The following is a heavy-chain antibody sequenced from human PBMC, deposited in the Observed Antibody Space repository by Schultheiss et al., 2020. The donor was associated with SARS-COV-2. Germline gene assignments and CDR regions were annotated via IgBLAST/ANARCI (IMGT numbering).Heavy chain of an antibody. CDR3: AKPYYYDSSGLGY. J-gene: IGHJ4*02. D-gene: IGHD3-22*01. V-gene: IGHV3-30*02. CDR2: IRYDGSNK. Sequence: GGSLRLSCAASGFTFSSYWMSWVRQAPGKGLEWVAFIRYDGSNKYYADSVKGRFTISRDNSKNTLYLQMNSLRAEDTAVYYCAKPYYYDSSGLGYWGQGTLVTVSS. CDR1: GFTFSSYW.